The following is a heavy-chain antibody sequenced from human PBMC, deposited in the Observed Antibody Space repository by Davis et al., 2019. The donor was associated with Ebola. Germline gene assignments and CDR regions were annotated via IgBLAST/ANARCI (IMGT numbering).Heavy chain of an antibody. CDR1: GYTFTSYY. V-gene: IGHV1-46*01. CDR3: AREAGSGWYSWFDP. D-gene: IGHD6-19*01. J-gene: IGHJ5*02. Sequence: ASVTVSCKASGYTFTSYYIHWVRQAPGQGLEWMGIINPSGGSTSYAQKFQGRVTMTRGTSTSTVYMELSSLRSEDTAVYYCAREAGSGWYSWFDPWGQGTLVTVSS. CDR2: INPSGGST.